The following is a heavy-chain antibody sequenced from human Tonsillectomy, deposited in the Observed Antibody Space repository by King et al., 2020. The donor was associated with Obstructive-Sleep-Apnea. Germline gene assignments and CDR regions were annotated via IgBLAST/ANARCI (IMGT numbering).Heavy chain of an antibody. V-gene: IGHV3-30*02. Sequence: VQLVESGGGVVQPGGSLRLSCAASGFTFSNSGMHWVRQAPGKGLEWVTFIRHDGTDKYYADSVKGRFTISRDDSRNTLYLQMNSLGGEDTAVYYCAKDSEAYSRSWYKGYFDLWGRGTLVTVSS. CDR1: GFTFSNSG. D-gene: IGHD6-13*01. CDR3: AKDSEAYSRSWYKGYFDL. J-gene: IGHJ2*01. CDR2: IRHDGTDK.